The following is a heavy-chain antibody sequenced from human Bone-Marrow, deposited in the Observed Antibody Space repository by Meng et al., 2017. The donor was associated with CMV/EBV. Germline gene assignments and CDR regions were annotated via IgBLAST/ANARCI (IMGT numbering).Heavy chain of an antibody. Sequence: GESLNISCAASESTFSDYYMSWIRQTPGTGLEWVSYVSSSGTNIYSADSVKGRFTIPRDNAKNSLYLQMNSLRAENTAVDYCAREVDYSGYYYYYGMDVWGQGTTVTVSS. CDR3: AREVDYSGYYYYYGMDV. V-gene: IGHV3-11*04. D-gene: IGHD3-10*01. J-gene: IGHJ6*02. CDR2: VSSSGTNI. CDR1: ESTFSDYY.